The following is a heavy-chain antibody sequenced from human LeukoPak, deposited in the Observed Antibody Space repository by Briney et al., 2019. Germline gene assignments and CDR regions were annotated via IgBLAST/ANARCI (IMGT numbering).Heavy chain of an antibody. CDR3: ARGLSPGEDYFDY. Sequence: SQTLSLTCTVSGGSISSGGYYWSWIRQPPGKGLEWIGYIYHSGSTYYNPSLKSRVTISVDRSKNQFSLKLSSVTAADTAVYYCARGLSPGEDYFDYWGQGTLVTVSS. D-gene: IGHD3-16*01. CDR2: IYHSGST. V-gene: IGHV4-30-2*01. CDR1: GGSISSGGYY. J-gene: IGHJ4*02.